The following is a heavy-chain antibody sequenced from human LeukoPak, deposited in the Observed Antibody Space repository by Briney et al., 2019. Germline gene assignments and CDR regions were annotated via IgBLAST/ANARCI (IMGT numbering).Heavy chain of an antibody. D-gene: IGHD4-17*01. CDR2: INPNSGGT. V-gene: IGHV1-2*02. CDR1: GYTFTGYY. J-gene: IGHJ4*02. Sequence: APVKVSCKASGYTFTGYYMHWVRQAPGQGLEWMGWINPNSGGTNYAQKFQGRVTMTRDTSISTAYMELSRLRSDDTAVYYCARGSPSTVTGDYWGQGTLVTVSS. CDR3: ARGSPSTVTGDY.